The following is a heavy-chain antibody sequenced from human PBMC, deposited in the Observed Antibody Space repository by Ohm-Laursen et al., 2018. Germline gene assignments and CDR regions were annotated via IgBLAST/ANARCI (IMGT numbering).Heavy chain of an antibody. Sequence: SETLSLTCTVSGGSISSYYWSWIRQPPGKGLEWIGEINHSGSTNYNPSLKSRVTISVDTSKNQFSLKLSSVTAADTAVYYCARGDGSTDYWGQGTLVTVSS. J-gene: IGHJ4*02. CDR2: INHSGST. CDR1: GGSISSYY. V-gene: IGHV4-34*01. D-gene: IGHD5-24*01. CDR3: ARGDGSTDY.